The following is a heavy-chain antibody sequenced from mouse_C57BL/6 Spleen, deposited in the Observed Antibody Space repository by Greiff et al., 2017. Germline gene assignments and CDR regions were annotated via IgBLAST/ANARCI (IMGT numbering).Heavy chain of an antibody. CDR2: IYPGSGST. V-gene: IGHV1-55*01. J-gene: IGHJ4*01. CDR1: GYTFTSYW. Sequence: QVQLQQPGAELVKPGASVKMSCKASGYTFTSYWITWVKQRPGQGLEWIGDIYPGSGSTNYNEKFKSKATLTVDTSSSTAYMQLSSLTSEDSAVYDCARGITTVPYYYAMDYWGQGTSVTVSS. D-gene: IGHD1-1*01. CDR3: ARGITTVPYYYAMDY.